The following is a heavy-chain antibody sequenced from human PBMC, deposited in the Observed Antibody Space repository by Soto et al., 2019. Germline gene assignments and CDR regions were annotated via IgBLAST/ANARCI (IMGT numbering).Heavy chain of an antibody. CDR2: IYHSGTT. CDR1: GGFISSSNW. D-gene: IGHD1-26*01. V-gene: IGHV4-4*02. J-gene: IGHJ4*02. Sequence: QVQLQESGPGLVKPSGTLSLTCAVSGGFISSSNWWSWVRQPPGKGLEWIGEIYHSGTTNYNPSHKSRVPISVDKATNQSSLKLNSVTAADTAVYYCAGPSGTYSFAYWGRGTLVTVSS. CDR3: AGPSGTYSFAY.